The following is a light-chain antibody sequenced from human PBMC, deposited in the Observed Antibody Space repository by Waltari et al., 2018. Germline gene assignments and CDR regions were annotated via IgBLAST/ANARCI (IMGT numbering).Light chain of an antibody. J-gene: IGKJ3*01. V-gene: IGKV3-11*01. CDR2: DAS. CDR1: QGISSY. Sequence: LTPSPATVSLSPGERATISCRASQGISSYLAWYQHKPGQPPSLLIYDASNRATGIPARFSGSGSGTDFTLTISSLEPEDFAVYYCQQRYNWPATFGPGTKVAIK. CDR3: QQRYNWPAT.